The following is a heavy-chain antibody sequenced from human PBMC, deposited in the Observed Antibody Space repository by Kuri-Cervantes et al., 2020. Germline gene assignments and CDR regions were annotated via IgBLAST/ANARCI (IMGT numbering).Heavy chain of an antibody. CDR1: GGSISSYY. D-gene: IGHD6-25*01. CDR3: ASALRSDAFDT. V-gene: IGHV4-59*01. J-gene: IGHJ3*02. CDR2: IYYSGST. Sequence: SETLSLTCTVSGGSISSYYWSWIRQPPGKGLEWIGYIYYSGSTNYNPSLKSRVTISVDTSKNQFSLKLSSVTAADTAVYYCASALRSDAFDTWGQGTKVTVSS.